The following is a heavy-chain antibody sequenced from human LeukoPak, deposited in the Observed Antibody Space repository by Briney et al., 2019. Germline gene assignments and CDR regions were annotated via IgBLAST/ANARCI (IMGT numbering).Heavy chain of an antibody. D-gene: IGHD2-2*01. CDR1: GFTFSSYS. CDR2: ISSSSSYI. J-gene: IGHJ4*02. CDR3: ARDIQAYCSSTSCHPYYFDY. Sequence: GGSLRLSCAPSGFTFSSYSMNWVRQAPGKGLEWVSSISSSSSYIYYADSVKGRFTISRDNAKSSLYLQMNSLRAEDTAVYYCARDIQAYCSSTSCHPYYFDYWGQGTLVTVSS. V-gene: IGHV3-21*01.